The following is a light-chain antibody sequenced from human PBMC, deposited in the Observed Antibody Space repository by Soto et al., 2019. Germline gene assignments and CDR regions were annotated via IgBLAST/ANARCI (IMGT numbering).Light chain of an antibody. J-gene: IGLJ2*01. Sequence: QSALTQPASVSGSPGQSITISCTGTSSDVGSYNYVSWYQQYPGKAPKLIIYDVSNRPSGVSNRFSGSKSGNTASLTISGLQAEDEADYYCSSYRSSTLVILGGGTKLTVL. CDR2: DVS. CDR3: SSYRSSTLVI. CDR1: SSDVGSYNY. V-gene: IGLV2-14*01.